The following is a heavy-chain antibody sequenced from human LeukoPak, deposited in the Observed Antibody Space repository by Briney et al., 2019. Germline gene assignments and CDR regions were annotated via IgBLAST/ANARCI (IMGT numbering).Heavy chain of an antibody. CDR3: ARGRYSSSNSCFDY. J-gene: IGHJ4*02. Sequence: AGGSLRLSCAGSGLTFTRYSMNWVCQAPGKGLEWASSISSSSNYIYYADSVKGRFTISRDNAKNSLYLQMSSLRAEDTAVYYCARGRYSSSNSCFDYWGQGTLVTVSS. CDR1: GLTFTRYS. D-gene: IGHD6-13*01. V-gene: IGHV3-21*04. CDR2: ISSSSNYI.